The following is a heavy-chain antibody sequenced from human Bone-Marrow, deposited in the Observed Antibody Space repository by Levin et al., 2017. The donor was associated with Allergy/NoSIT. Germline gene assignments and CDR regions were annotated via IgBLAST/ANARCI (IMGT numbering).Heavy chain of an antibody. J-gene: IGHJ6*02. CDR2: ISYDGRSK. V-gene: IGHV3-30*04. Sequence: QAGGSLRLSCAASGFTFTNYAMNWVRQAPGKGLEWVSVISYDGRSKYYADSAKGRFTISRDNSKNTLSLQVNSLRAEDTAVYYCARDPARFLEQGYGMDVWGQGTTVTVSS. CDR1: GFTFTNYA. D-gene: IGHD3-3*01. CDR3: ARDPARFLEQGYGMDV.